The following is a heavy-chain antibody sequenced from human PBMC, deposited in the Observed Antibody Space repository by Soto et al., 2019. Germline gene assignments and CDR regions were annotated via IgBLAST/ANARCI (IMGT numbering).Heavy chain of an antibody. CDR1: GGSFSGYY. CDR3: ARGGSSSSWYYYYYGMDV. J-gene: IGHJ6*02. CDR2: INHSGST. V-gene: IGHV4-34*01. Sequence: PSETLSLTCAVYGGSFSGYYWSRIRQPPGKGLEWIGEINHSGSTNYNPSLKSRVTISVDTSKNQFSLKLSSVTAADTAVYYCARGGSSSSWYYYYYGMDVWGQGTTVTVSS. D-gene: IGHD6-6*01.